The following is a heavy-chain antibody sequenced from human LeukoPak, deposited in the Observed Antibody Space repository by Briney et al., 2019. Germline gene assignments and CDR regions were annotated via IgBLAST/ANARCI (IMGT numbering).Heavy chain of an antibody. J-gene: IGHJ4*02. Sequence: ASVKVSCKAPGYTFTGYYMHWVRQAPGQGLEWMGWINPNSGGTNYAQKFQGRVTMTRDTSISTAYMELSRLRSDDTAVYYCARDGRDIVVVPAAPDYWGQGTLVTVSS. CDR1: GYTFTGYY. V-gene: IGHV1-2*02. CDR3: ARDGRDIVVVPAAPDY. CDR2: INPNSGGT. D-gene: IGHD2-2*01.